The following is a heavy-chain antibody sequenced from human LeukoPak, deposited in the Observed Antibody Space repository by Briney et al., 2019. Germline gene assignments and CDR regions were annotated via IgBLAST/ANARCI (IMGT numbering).Heavy chain of an antibody. Sequence: TETLSLTCVVYGGSFSGCHWSWIRQPPGKGLEWIGELNHSGMTNYSPSLKSRATISVDTSKNHFFLKLTSVTVADTAVYYCARGPLSRAYGSWGQGTLVTVSS. CDR1: GGSFSGCH. CDR2: LNHSGMT. V-gene: IGHV4-34*01. CDR3: ARGPLSRAYGS. J-gene: IGHJ5*02. D-gene: IGHD3-10*01.